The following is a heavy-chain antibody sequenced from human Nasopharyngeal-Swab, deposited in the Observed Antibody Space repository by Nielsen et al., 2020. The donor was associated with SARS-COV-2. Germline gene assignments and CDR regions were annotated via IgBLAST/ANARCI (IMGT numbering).Heavy chain of an antibody. J-gene: IGHJ5*02. D-gene: IGHD1-7*01. CDR3: ARDTGGPPNYFDP. CDR1: GFTFSSYS. CDR2: ISSSSSYI. V-gene: IGHV3-21*01. Sequence: GGSLRLFCAASGFTFSSYSMNWVRQAPGKGLEWVSSISSSSSYIYYADSVKGRFTISRDNAKNSLYLQMNFLRVEDTAMYYCARDTGGPPNYFDPWGQGTLVTVSS.